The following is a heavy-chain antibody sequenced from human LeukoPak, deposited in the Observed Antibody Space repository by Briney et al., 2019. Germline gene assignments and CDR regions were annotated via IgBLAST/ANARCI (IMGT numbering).Heavy chain of an antibody. D-gene: IGHD3-22*01. CDR2: TYYSGST. CDR1: GGSISSSSYY. Sequence: SETLSLTCTVSGGSISSSSYYWSWIRQHPGKGLEWIGYTYYSGSTYYSPSLKSRLTISVDTSKNQFSLKLGSVTAADTAVYYCTRTSDSSGYYFDYWGQGTLVTVSS. CDR3: TRTSDSSGYYFDY. V-gene: IGHV4-31*03. J-gene: IGHJ4*02.